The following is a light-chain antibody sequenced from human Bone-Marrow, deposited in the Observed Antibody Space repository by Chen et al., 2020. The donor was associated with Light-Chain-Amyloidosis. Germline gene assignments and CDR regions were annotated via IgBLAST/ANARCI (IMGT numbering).Light chain of an antibody. V-gene: IGLV2-14*01. CDR2: EVS. Sequence: LTHPSLLSRSPWQSSTHPLPGTSSDVGGYNYVSWYQPSPGKAPKLIIYEVSKRPSVVSNRFSGSKSGNTASLTISGLQAEDETDYYCTSYTSSNTILFGGGTKLTVL. J-gene: IGLJ2*01. CDR3: TSYTSSNTIL. CDR1: SSDVGGYNY.